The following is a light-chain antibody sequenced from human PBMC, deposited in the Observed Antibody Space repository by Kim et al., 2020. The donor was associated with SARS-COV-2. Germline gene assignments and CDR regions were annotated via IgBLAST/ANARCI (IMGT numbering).Light chain of an antibody. V-gene: IGKV3-20*01. CDR3: QQYGSSVFT. CDR1: QTVSSSY. CDR2: AAS. Sequence: EIVLTQSPGTLSLSPGERATLSCRASQTVSSSYLAWYQQKPGQAPRLLIYAASSRASGIPDRFSGSGSGTNFTLSISRLESEDFAVYYCQQYGSSVFTFGPGTKVDIK. J-gene: IGKJ3*01.